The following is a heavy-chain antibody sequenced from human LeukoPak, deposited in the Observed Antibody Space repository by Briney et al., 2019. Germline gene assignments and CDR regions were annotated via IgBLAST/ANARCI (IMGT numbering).Heavy chain of an antibody. J-gene: IGHJ4*02. CDR1: GGSISSNW. V-gene: IGHV4-4*02. CDR2: IFHSGNT. Sequence: SGTLSLTCAVSGGSISSNWWSWVRQSPGKGLEWIGEIFHSGNTNYNPSLKSRVTLSVDRSKSQFSLKLSSVTAADTAVYYCVGNGYYSVDYWGQGTLVTVSS. CDR3: VGNGYYSVDY. D-gene: IGHD3-22*01.